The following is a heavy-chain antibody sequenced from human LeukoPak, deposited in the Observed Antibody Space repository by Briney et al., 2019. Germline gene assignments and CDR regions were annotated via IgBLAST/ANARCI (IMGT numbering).Heavy chain of an antibody. CDR2: INPSGGST. J-gene: IGHJ5*02. V-gene: IGHV1-46*01. CDR1: GYTFTSYY. D-gene: IGHD3-10*01. CDR3: ARGNSASYFSGIWFDP. Sequence: GASVKVSCKASGYTFTSYYMHWVRQAPGQGLEWMGIINPSGGSTSYAQKFQGRVSMTRDTSISTAYMELSSLTSDDTAIYYCARGNSASYFSGIWFDPWGQGTLVTVSS.